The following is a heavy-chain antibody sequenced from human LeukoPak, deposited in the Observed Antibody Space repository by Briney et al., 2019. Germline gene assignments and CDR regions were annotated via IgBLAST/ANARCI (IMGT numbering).Heavy chain of an antibody. Sequence: PGGSLRLSCAASGFTFSSSAMSWVRQVPGKGLEWVALISYDGSNEYYADSVRGRFTISRDNSKFTLYMQMNSLRAEDTAVYYCARVRAGYCTSTSCYTGMDVWGQGTTVTVSS. J-gene: IGHJ6*02. CDR1: GFTFSSSA. CDR2: ISYDGSNE. V-gene: IGHV3-30*04. CDR3: ARVRAGYCTSTSCYTGMDV. D-gene: IGHD2-2*01.